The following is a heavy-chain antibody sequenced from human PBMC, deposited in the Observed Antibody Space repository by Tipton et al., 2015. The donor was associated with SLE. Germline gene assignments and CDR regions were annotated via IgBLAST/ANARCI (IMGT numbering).Heavy chain of an antibody. Sequence: TLSLTCAVSSFSISSGYYWSWIRQPPGKGLEWIGEINHSGSTTYNPSLKSRVSISLDTSKSQFFLNMTSVTAADTAVFYCAKHVLGGFHFDDWGQGTLVTVSS. CDR3: AKHVLGGFHFDD. V-gene: IGHV4-34*01. J-gene: IGHJ4*02. CDR1: SFSISSGYY. D-gene: IGHD3-10*02. CDR2: INHSGST.